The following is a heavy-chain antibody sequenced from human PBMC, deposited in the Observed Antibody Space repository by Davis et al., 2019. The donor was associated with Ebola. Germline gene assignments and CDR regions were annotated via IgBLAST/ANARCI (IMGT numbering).Heavy chain of an antibody. V-gene: IGHV4-59*01. CDR2: IYYSGST. Sequence: SETLSLTCTVSGGSISSYYWSWIRQPPGKGLEWIGYIYYSGSTNYNPSLKSRVTISVDTSKNQFSLKLSSVTAADTAVYYCARGARAYNWFDPWGQGTLVTVSS. CDR1: GGSISSYY. J-gene: IGHJ5*02. D-gene: IGHD5-12*01. CDR3: ARGARAYNWFDP.